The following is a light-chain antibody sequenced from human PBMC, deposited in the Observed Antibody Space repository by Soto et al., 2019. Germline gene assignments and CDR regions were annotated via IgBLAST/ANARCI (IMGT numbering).Light chain of an antibody. V-gene: IGKV3-20*01. CDR3: QHYGSSSYT. CDR1: PSVSRRF. Sequence: EIVLTQSPGTLSFSPGERATLSCRASPSVSRRFLAWYKQKPGHAPRLLMYGASNRATGIPDRFSGTGSGKDYTPTISRLYPEDFAVYYWQHYGSSSYTFGLGTKLELK. CDR2: GAS. J-gene: IGKJ2*01.